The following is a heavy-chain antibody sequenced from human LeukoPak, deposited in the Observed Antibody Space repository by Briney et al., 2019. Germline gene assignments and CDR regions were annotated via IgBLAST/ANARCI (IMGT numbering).Heavy chain of an antibody. Sequence: GGSLRLSCAASGFTFSSYSMNWVRQAPGKGLEWVSSISSSSSYIYYADSVKGRFTISRDNAKNSLYLQMNSLRAEDTAVYYCARGIGSQLRSGWFDPWGQGTLVTVSS. CDR1: GFTFSSYS. CDR3: ARGIGSQLRSGWFDP. J-gene: IGHJ5*02. D-gene: IGHD3-3*01. V-gene: IGHV3-21*01. CDR2: ISSSSSYI.